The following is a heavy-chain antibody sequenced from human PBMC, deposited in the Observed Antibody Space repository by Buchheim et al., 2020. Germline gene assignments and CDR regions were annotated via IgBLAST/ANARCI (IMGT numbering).Heavy chain of an antibody. CDR3: ARDVTAVLTFHYYGMDV. CDR2: ISSSSNSI. D-gene: IGHD2/OR15-2a*01. CDR1: GFTFSDYY. V-gene: IGHV3-11*01. J-gene: IGHJ6*02. Sequence: QVQLVESGGGLVKPGGSLRLSCAASGFTFSDYYMSWIRQAPGKGLEWISYISSSSNSIYYADSVKGRVTISRDNAKNSLYLQMDSLRAEDTAIYYCARDVTAVLTFHYYGMDVWGQGT.